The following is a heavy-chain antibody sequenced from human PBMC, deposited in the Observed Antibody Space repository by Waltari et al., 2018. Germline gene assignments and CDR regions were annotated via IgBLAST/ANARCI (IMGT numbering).Heavy chain of an antibody. V-gene: IGHV5-51*03. D-gene: IGHD2-15*01. J-gene: IGHJ3*02. CDR1: GYSFTSYW. Sequence: EVQLVQSGAEVKKPGESLKIYCKGSGYSFTSYWIGGVRQMPGKGLECMGIIYPGDSDTRYSPSFQGQVTISADKSISTAYLQWSSLKASDTAMYYCARKDLAKVNAFDIWGQGTMVTVSS. CDR3: ARKDLAKVNAFDI. CDR2: IYPGDSDT.